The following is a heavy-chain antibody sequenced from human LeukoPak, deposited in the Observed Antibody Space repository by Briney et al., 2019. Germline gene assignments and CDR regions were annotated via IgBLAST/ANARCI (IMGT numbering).Heavy chain of an antibody. Sequence: PGGSLRLSYAASGFTFSDYYMSWIRQAPGKGLEWVSYISSSGSTIYYADSVKGRFTISRDNAKNSLYLQMNSLRAEDTAVYYCARSSSWDLNFDYWGQGTLVTVSS. V-gene: IGHV3-11*01. D-gene: IGHD6-13*01. CDR3: ARSSSWDLNFDY. CDR2: ISSSGSTI. J-gene: IGHJ4*02. CDR1: GFTFSDYY.